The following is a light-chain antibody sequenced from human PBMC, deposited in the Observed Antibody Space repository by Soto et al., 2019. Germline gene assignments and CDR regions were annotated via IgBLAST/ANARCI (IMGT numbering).Light chain of an antibody. Sequence: DIQVTQSPSSLSASVGDRVTITFRTSQTLMNYLNWYQQKPGKAPKLLIYAASNLQSGVPSRFSGSGSGTDFTLTISNLQPEDFATYYCQQSYSASVTFGQGTKVDIK. CDR2: AAS. CDR3: QQSYSASVT. CDR1: QTLMNY. V-gene: IGKV1-39*01. J-gene: IGKJ1*01.